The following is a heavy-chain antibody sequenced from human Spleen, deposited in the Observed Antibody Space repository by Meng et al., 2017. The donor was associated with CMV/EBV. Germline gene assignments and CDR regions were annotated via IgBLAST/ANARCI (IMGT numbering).Heavy chain of an antibody. CDR3: ARVNLANYNQWTRLHQYYGMDV. Sequence: SQTLSLTCEVYGGPFRNYYWSWIRQPPGKGLEWIGEINDSGRTSYNPSLKSRVIMSVDTSKNQFSLKLSSLTATDTAVYYCARVNLANYNQWTRLHQYYGMDVWGQGTTVTVSS. CDR2: INDSGRT. CDR1: GGPFRNYY. V-gene: IGHV4-34*01. J-gene: IGHJ6*02. D-gene: IGHD1-1*01.